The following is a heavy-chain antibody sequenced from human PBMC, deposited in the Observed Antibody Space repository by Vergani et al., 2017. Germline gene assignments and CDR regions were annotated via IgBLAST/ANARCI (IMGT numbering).Heavy chain of an antibody. CDR3: ASNHYYDSSGYYYGGDY. Sequence: EVQLVESGGGLVKPGGSLRLSCAASGFTVSSNYMSWVRQAPGKGLEWVSVIYSGGSTYYADSVKGRFTISRDNSKNTLYLQMNSLRAEDTAVYYCASNHYYDSSGYYYGGDYWGQGTLVTVSS. D-gene: IGHD3-22*01. CDR2: IYSGGST. CDR1: GFTVSSNY. J-gene: IGHJ4*02. V-gene: IGHV3-53*01.